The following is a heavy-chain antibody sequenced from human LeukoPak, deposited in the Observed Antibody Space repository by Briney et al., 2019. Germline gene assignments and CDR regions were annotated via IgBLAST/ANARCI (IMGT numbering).Heavy chain of an antibody. V-gene: IGHV4-59*01. J-gene: IGHJ4*02. CDR1: GGSISSYY. D-gene: IGHD3-22*01. CDR2: IYYSGSA. CDR3: AHSSGYGIDY. Sequence: SETLSLTCTVSGGSISSYYWSWIRQPPGKGLEWIGYIYYSGSANYNPSLKSRVTISVDTSKNQFSLKLSSVTAADAAVYYCAHSSGYGIDYWGQGTLVTVSS.